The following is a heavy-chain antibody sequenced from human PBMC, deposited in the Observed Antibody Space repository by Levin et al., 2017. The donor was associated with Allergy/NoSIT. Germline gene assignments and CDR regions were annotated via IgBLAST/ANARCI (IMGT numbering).Heavy chain of an antibody. CDR3: ARLCGFNAGNCDY. CDR1: GVTVSSNY. CDR2: IYSGGGT. Sequence: GESLKISCAASGVTVSSNYMSWVRQAPGKGLEWVSVIYSGGGTYYADSVKGRFTISRDISKNTLYLQMNSLRAEDTAVYYCARLCGFNAGNCDYWGQGTLVTVSA. J-gene: IGHJ4*02. V-gene: IGHV3-66*04. D-gene: IGHD2-21*01.